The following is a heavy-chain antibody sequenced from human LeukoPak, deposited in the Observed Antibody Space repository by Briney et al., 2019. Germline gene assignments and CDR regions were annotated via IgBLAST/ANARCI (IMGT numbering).Heavy chain of an antibody. J-gene: IGHJ4*02. CDR2: ISYSGST. CDR3: ARLWTNQMYHFDY. D-gene: IGHD3/OR15-3a*01. V-gene: IGHV4-59*01. Sequence: SETLSLTCTVSGGSIGSYYWSWIRQPPGKGLEWIGHISYSGSTNYNPSLKSRVTISVDTSKNQFSLKLSSVTAADTAVYYCARLWTNQMYHFDYWGQGTLVTVSS. CDR1: GGSIGSYY.